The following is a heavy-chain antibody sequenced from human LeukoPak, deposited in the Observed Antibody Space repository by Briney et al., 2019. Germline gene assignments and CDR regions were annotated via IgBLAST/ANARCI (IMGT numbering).Heavy chain of an antibody. CDR1: RFIFSKYA. D-gene: IGHD3-3*02. CDR2: ISGSGGST. Sequence: GGSLRLSCAASRFIFSKYAMNWVRQAPGKGVEWVSTISGSGGSTNYADSVKGRFTISRDNSKNTLYLQMNSLRAEDTAVYYCAKHFWSGYYPYFDYWGQGTQVAVSS. V-gene: IGHV3-23*01. J-gene: IGHJ4*02. CDR3: AKHFWSGYYPYFDY.